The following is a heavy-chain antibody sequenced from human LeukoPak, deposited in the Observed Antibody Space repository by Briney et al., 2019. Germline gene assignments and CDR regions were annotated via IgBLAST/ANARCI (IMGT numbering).Heavy chain of an antibody. V-gene: IGHV3-21*01. J-gene: IGHJ6*02. CDR2: ISSSSSYI. CDR1: GFTFSSYS. Sequence: PGGSLRLSCAASGFTFSSYSMNWVRQAPGKGLEWVSSISSSSSYIYYADSVKGRFTISRDNAKNSLYLQMNSLRAEDTAVYYCARMGVVVVPAAERGAGSYYYYGMDVWGQGTTVTVSS. CDR3: ARMGVVVVPAAERGAGSYYYYGMDV. D-gene: IGHD2-2*01.